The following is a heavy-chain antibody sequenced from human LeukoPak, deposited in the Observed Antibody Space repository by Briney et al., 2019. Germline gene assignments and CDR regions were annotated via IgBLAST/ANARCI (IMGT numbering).Heavy chain of an antibody. CDR2: IKQDGSEK. CDR3: ASGIGPY. Sequence: GGSLRLSCAASGFTFSSYWMSWVRQAPGKGLEWVANIKQDGSEKYYVDSVKGRFTISRDNANDSVYLQMNSLSVEDTAVYFCASGIGPYWGQGTLVTVSS. J-gene: IGHJ4*02. CDR1: GFTFSSYW. D-gene: IGHD1-1*01. V-gene: IGHV3-7*01.